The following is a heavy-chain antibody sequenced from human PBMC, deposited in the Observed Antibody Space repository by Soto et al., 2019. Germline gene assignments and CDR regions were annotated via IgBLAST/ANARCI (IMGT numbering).Heavy chain of an antibody. CDR1: GFTFSDFY. J-gene: IGHJ6*02. CDR3: ARTFRGVSGMDV. D-gene: IGHD3-16*01. CDR2: ISSSGSTI. Sequence: LRLSCADSGFTFSDFYMSWIRQAPGKRLEWLSYISSSGSTIYYADSVKGRFTISRDNAKNSLYLQMNSLSAEDTAVYYCARTFRGVSGMDVWGQGTTFTVSS. V-gene: IGHV3-11*01.